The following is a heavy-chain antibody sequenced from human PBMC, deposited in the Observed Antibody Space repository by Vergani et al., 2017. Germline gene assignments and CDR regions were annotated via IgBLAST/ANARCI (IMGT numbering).Heavy chain of an antibody. CDR1: GYSFTSYW. Sequence: EVQLVQSGAEVKKPGESLRISCKGSGYSFTSYWISWVRQMPGKGLEWMGRIDPSDSYTNYSPSFQGHVTISADKSLSTAYLQWSSLKASDTAMYYCARLCPWELLILRAFDIWGQGTMVTVSS. CDR3: ARLCPWELLILRAFDI. CDR2: IDPSDSYT. D-gene: IGHD1-26*01. J-gene: IGHJ3*02. V-gene: IGHV5-10-1*03.